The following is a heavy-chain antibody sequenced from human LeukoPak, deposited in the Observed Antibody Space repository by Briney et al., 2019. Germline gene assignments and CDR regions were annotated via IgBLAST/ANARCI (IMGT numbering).Heavy chain of an antibody. Sequence: PGGSLRLSYAASGFSVSIKYMNWVRQAPGKGLEWVSILYSSGTTYYANSVKGRFTISRDNSENKLFLQMNSLRAEDTAVYYCAKVHYDILTGLYYYYMDVWGKGTTVTVSS. CDR3: AKVHYDILTGLYYYYMDV. D-gene: IGHD3-9*01. V-gene: IGHV3-53*01. CDR2: LYSSGTT. J-gene: IGHJ6*03. CDR1: GFSVSIKY.